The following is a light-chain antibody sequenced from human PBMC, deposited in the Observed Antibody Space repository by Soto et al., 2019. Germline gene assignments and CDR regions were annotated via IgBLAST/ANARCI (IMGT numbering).Light chain of an antibody. CDR3: QQRDSYPIT. V-gene: IGKV1-9*01. CDR1: QGISSY. Sequence: DIQLTQSPSFLSASVGDRVTITCRASQGISSYLGWYQQKPGKAPRLLIYAASTLQSVVPSRFSGSGSGTAFHLTISSLQPEHTATYYCQQRDSYPITFGGGTKVEIK. CDR2: AAS. J-gene: IGKJ4*01.